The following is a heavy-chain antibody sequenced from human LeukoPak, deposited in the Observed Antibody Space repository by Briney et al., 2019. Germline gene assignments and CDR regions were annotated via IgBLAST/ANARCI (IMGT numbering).Heavy chain of an antibody. Sequence: SETLSLTCTVSGGSISSYYWSWIRQPPGKGLEWIGYIYYSGSTSYNPSLKSRVTISVDTSKNQFSLKLSSVTAADTAVYYCARGYSEQLTFDYWGQGTLVTVSS. CDR1: GGSISSYY. CDR2: IYYSGST. CDR3: ARGYSEQLTFDY. D-gene: IGHD5-18*01. V-gene: IGHV4-59*01. J-gene: IGHJ4*02.